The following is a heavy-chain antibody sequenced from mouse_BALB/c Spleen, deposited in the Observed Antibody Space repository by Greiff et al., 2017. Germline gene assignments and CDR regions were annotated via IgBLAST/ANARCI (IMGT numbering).Heavy chain of an antibody. CDR3: TIGIITTAYYAMDY. D-gene: IGHD1-2*01. J-gene: IGHJ4*01. Sequence: VKLQESGAELVRPGASVTLSCKASGYTFTDYEMHWVKQTPVHGLEWIGAIDPETGGTDYNQKFKGKATLTADKSSSTAYMELRSLTSEDSAVYYCTIGIITTAYYAMDYWGQGTSVTVSS. V-gene: IGHV1-15*01. CDR2: IDPETGGT. CDR1: GYTFTDYE.